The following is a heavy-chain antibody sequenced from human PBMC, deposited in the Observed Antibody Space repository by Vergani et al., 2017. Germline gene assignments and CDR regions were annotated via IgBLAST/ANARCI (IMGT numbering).Heavy chain of an antibody. CDR1: GGTFSSYA. CDR3: AGDARALSIVVVPAAHPMDV. V-gene: IGHV1-69*12. J-gene: IGHJ6*02. Sequence: QVQLVQSGAEVKKPGSSVKVSCKASGGTFSSYAISWVRQAPGQGLEWMGGIIPIFGTENYAQKFQGRVTITADESTSTAYMELCSLRSEDTAVYYCAGDARALSIVVVPAAHPMDVWGQGTTVTVSS. D-gene: IGHD2-2*01. CDR2: IIPIFGTE.